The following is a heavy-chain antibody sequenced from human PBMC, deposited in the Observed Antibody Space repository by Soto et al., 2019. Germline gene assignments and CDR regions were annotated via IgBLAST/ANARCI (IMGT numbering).Heavy chain of an antibody. J-gene: IGHJ5*02. CDR3: ARLLSAALFSYDL. D-gene: IGHD1-26*01. Sequence: FGPTLVNPTQTLTLTCTLSGFSHSTSGVAVGWIRQPPGQALEWLGHIYWNDDKYYSTSLKSRLSLSKDTSKNQVVLTMTNVDPLDTGTYYCARLLSAALFSYDLWGQGTLVTVSS. V-gene: IGHV2-5*01. CDR2: IYWNDDK. CDR1: GFSHSTSGVA.